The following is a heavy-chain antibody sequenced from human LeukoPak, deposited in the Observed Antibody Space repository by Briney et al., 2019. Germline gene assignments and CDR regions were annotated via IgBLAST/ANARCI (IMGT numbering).Heavy chain of an antibody. Sequence: GGSLRLSCAASGFTFSRYWMSWVRQAPGKGLEWVANIKQDGSEKYYVDSVKGRFTISRDNAKNSMYLQMNRLRAEDTAVYYCASETMGADIVVVPTPFDAFDLWAQGTMVTVSS. J-gene: IGHJ3*01. CDR3: ASETMGADIVVVPTPFDAFDL. V-gene: IGHV3-7*01. CDR1: GFTFSRYW. CDR2: IKQDGSEK. D-gene: IGHD2-2*01.